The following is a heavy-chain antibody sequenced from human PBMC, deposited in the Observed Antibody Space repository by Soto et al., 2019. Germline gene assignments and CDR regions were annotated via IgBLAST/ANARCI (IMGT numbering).Heavy chain of an antibody. J-gene: IGHJ6*02. V-gene: IGHV1-69*01. CDR1: GGTFSSYA. CDR3: ARSQGSITTRESNSDYYSGMDA. Sequence: QVQLVQSGAVVKKPGSSVKVSCKASGGTFSSYAISWVRQAPGQGLEWMGGIIPISDTTNYAQKFQGRVTKTADESTSTAYIELSSLRSEDTAGQYCARSQGSITTRESNSDYYSGMDAWGQGTTVTVSS. D-gene: IGHD2-2*01. CDR2: IIPISDTT.